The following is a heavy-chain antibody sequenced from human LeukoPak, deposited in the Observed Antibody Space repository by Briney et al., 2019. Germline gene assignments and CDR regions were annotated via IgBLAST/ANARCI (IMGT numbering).Heavy chain of an antibody. V-gene: IGHV4-4*07. CDR2: IYTSGST. D-gene: IGHD1-26*01. Sequence: PSETLSLTCTVSGGSISSYYWSWIRQPAGKGLEWIGRIYTSGSTNYNPSLKSRVTMSVDTSKNQFSLKLSSVTAADTAVYYCAREGGSGSYHRRVRYFDYWGQGTLVTVSS. J-gene: IGHJ4*02. CDR1: GGSISSYY. CDR3: AREGGSGSYHRRVRYFDY.